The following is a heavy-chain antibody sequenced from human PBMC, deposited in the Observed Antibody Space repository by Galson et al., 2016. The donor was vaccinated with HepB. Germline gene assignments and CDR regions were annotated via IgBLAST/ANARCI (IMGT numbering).Heavy chain of an antibody. CDR3: AKDRGNLNYYQLYGMDV. CDR2: ISWNSGRI. V-gene: IGHV3-9*01. CDR1: GFTVSSNY. D-gene: IGHD2/OR15-2a*01. J-gene: IGHJ6*02. Sequence: SLRLSCAAFGFTVSSNYMHWVRQTPGKGLEWVSSISWNSGRIDYADSVKGRFTISRDNAKNSLHLQMNSPKTEDTALYYCAKDRGNLNYYQLYGMDVWGQGTTVTVSS.